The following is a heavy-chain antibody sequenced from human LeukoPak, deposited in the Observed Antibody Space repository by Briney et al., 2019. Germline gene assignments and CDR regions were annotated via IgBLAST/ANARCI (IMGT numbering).Heavy chain of an antibody. J-gene: IGHJ6*03. CDR3: AKDGAEGYYYYMDV. CDR1: GFTFSSYG. Sequence: PGGSLRLSCAASGFTFSSYGMSWVRQAPGKGLEWVSAISGSGGSTYYADSVKGRFTISRDNSKNTLYLQMNSLRAEDTAVYYCAKDGAEGYYYYMDVWGKGTTVTISS. D-gene: IGHD3-16*01. V-gene: IGHV3-23*01. CDR2: ISGSGGST.